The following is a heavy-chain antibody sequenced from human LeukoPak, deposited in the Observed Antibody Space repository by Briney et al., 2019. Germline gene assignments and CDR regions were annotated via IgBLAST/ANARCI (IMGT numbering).Heavy chain of an antibody. D-gene: IGHD3-22*01. CDR3: ARIYDSNAFDI. V-gene: IGHV3-21*01. CDR1: GFTFSSYS. Sequence: GGSLRLSXAASGFTFSSYSMNWVCQAPGKGLEWVSSISSSSSYIYYADSVKGRFTISRDNAKNSLYLQMNSLRAEDTAVYYCARIYDSNAFDIWGQGTMVTVSS. J-gene: IGHJ3*02. CDR2: ISSSSSYI.